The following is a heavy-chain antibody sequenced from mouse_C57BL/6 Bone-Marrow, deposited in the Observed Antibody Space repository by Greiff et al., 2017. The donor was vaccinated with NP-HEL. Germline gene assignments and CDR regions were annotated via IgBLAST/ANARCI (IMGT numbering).Heavy chain of an antibody. D-gene: IGHD1-1*01. J-gene: IGHJ3*01. CDR3: ARVGRDGPPY. CDR2: IYPRSGNT. Sequence: QVHVKQSGAELARPGASVKLSCKASGYTFTSYGISWVKQRTGQGLEWIGEIYPRSGNTYYNEKFKGKATLTADKSSSTAYMELRSLTSEDSAVYFCARVGRDGPPYWGQGTLVTVSA. CDR1: GYTFTSYG. V-gene: IGHV1-81*01.